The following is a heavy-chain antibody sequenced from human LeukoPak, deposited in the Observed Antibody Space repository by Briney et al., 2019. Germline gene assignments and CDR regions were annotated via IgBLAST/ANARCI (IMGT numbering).Heavy chain of an antibody. V-gene: IGHV3-66*01. D-gene: IGHD5-18*01. CDR2: LYFSSST. CDR3: AIVRADGYNYGDYFDN. J-gene: IGHJ4*02. CDR1: GIIVSSHY. Sequence: GGTLSLSSTRSGIIVSSHYLSCVRKGPGKRLAWASVLYFSSSTYYANSVKGRFTISRDNSKNPVYLQMATLRAEDTAVYYCAIVRADGYNYGDYFDNWGLGTLVTVSS.